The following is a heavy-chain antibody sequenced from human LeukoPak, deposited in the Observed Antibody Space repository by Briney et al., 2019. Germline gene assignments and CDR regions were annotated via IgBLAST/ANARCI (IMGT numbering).Heavy chain of an antibody. V-gene: IGHV3-7*04. D-gene: IGHD3-10*01. CDR1: GFTFSSYW. Sequence: GGSPRLSCAASGFTFSSYWMSWVRQAPGKGLEWVANIKQDGSEKYYVDSVKGRFTISRDNAKNSLYLQMNSLRAEDTAVYYCARDLFQGMVRGVIDYWGQGTLVTVSS. CDR2: IKQDGSEK. J-gene: IGHJ4*02. CDR3: ARDLFQGMVRGVIDY.